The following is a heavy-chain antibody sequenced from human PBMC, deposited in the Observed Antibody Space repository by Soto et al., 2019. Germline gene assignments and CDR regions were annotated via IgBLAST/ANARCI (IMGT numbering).Heavy chain of an antibody. CDR1: GGSITTGGRY. CDR2: IYYSGNT. Sequence: QVRLQEWGPGLVKPSQTLSLKCSVSGGSITTGGRYWSWIRQLPGKGLEWIGDIYYSGNTYYNASLKSRVTISVEAAKNQCSLKLSSVTAADTAVYYCAQALVFTGGDGLDIWGQGRLVTVSS. D-gene: IGHD1-1*01. V-gene: IGHV4-31*02. CDR3: AQALVFTGGDGLDI. J-gene: IGHJ3*02.